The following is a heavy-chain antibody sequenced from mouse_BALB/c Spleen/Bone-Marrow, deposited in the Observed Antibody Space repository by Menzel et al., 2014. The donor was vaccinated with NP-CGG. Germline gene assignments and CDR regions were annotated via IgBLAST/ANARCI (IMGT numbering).Heavy chain of an antibody. Sequence: DLVKPGASVKLSCKASGYTFTSYWINWIKQRPGQGLEWIGRIAPGSGSTYYNEMFKGKAKLTVDTSSSTGYIQLSSLPSEDSAGEFCARVPIYYGNYGAMDYWGQGTTVTVSS. D-gene: IGHD2-1*01. CDR3: ARVPIYYGNYGAMDY. J-gene: IGHJ4*01. V-gene: IGHV1S41*01. CDR1: GYTFTSYW. CDR2: IAPGSGST.